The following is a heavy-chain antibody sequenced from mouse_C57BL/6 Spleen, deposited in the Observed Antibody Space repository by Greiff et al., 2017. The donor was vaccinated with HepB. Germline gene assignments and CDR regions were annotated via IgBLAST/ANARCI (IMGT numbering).Heavy chain of an antibody. CDR2: ISDGGSYT. CDR3: ARETYGSSRYAMDY. Sequence: EVHLVESGGGLVKPGGSLKLSCAASGFTFSSYAMSWVRQTPEKRLEWVATISDGGSYTYYPDNVKGRFTISRDNAKNNLYLQMSHLKSEDTAMYYCARETYGSSRYAMDYWGQGTSVTVSS. D-gene: IGHD1-1*01. V-gene: IGHV5-4*01. CDR1: GFTFSSYA. J-gene: IGHJ4*01.